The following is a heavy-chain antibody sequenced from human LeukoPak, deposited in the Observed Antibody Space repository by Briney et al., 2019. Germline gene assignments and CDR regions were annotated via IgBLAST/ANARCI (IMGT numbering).Heavy chain of an antibody. D-gene: IGHD1-26*01. V-gene: IGHV4-34*01. CDR3: ARRGWVVGATEAFDI. CDR2: INHSGST. CDR1: GGSFSGYY. Sequence: SETLSLTCAVYGGSFSGYYWSWIRQPPGKGLEWIGEINHSGSTNYNPSLKSRVTISVDTSKNQFSLKLSSVTAADTAVYYCARRGWVVGATEAFDIWGQGTMDTVSS. J-gene: IGHJ3*02.